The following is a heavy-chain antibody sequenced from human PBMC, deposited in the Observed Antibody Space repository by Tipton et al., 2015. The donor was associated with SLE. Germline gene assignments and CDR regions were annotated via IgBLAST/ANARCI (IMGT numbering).Heavy chain of an antibody. V-gene: IGHV1-18*01. D-gene: IGHD3-22*01. CDR1: GYTFTNYD. J-gene: IGHJ4*02. CDR2: ISADNGNT. Sequence: QLVQSGAEVKKPGASVKVSCKASGYTFTNYDIVWVRQAPGQGLEWMGWISADNGNTNSAQRVQGRITMTTDTSTSTAYMELRSMSSDDTAVYYCAREYYHDSSGYLGRYFDYWGQGTLVTVSS. CDR3: AREYYHDSSGYLGRYFDY.